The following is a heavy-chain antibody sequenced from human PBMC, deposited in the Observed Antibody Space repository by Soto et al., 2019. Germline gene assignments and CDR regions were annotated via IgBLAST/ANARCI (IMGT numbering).Heavy chain of an antibody. V-gene: IGHV4-4*02. Sequence: QVQLQESGPGLVKPSGTLSLTCAVSGGSISSDSWWSWVRQPPGKGLEWIGEIYHSGATHFNPSLKSRVTKAEDRSKNQISLNLRSVTASDTAVYYCAYNPCGGGTCHSAFDVWGQGTMVTVSS. CDR3: AYNPCGGGTCHSAFDV. CDR1: GGSISSDSW. D-gene: IGHD2-15*01. J-gene: IGHJ3*01. CDR2: IYHSGAT.